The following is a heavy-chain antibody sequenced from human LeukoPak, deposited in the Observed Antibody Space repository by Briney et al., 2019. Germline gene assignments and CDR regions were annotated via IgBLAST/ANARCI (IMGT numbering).Heavy chain of an antibody. CDR1: GGSISSYY. J-gene: IGHJ3*02. Sequence: PSETPSLTCTVSGGSISSYYWSWIRQPPGKGLEWIGYIYYSGSTNYNPSLKSRVTISVDTSKNQFSLKLSSVTAADTAVYYCALAARLLAFDIWGQGTMVTVSS. CDR3: ALAARLLAFDI. D-gene: IGHD6-6*01. CDR2: IYYSGST. V-gene: IGHV4-59*01.